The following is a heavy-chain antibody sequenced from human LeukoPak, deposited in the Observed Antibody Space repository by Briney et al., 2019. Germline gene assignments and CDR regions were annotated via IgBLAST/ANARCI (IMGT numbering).Heavy chain of an antibody. J-gene: IGHJ6*02. V-gene: IGHV4-39*01. D-gene: IGHD3-10*01. CDR1: GGSLSSRSHY. CDR2: LSNSGNT. Sequence: SETLSLTCTVSGGSLSSRSHYWGWILQPPGQGLEWIGSLSNSGNTYYNPSLKSRVTISVDTSKNEFSLKLSSVTAADTAVYYCARHPLPGSGDPEYYYYYGMDVWGQGTTVTVSS. CDR3: ARHPLPGSGDPEYYYYYGMDV.